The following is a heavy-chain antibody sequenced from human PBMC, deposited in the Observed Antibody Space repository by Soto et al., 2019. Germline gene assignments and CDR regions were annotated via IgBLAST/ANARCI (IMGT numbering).Heavy chain of an antibody. D-gene: IGHD3-22*01. J-gene: IGHJ5*02. V-gene: IGHV5-10-1*01. CDR1: GYSFTSYW. CDR2: IDPSDSYT. Sequence: EVQLVQSGAEVKKPGESLRISCKGSGYSFTSYWISWVRQMPGKGLEWMGRIDPSDSYTNYSPSFQGHVTISADKSISTAYLQGSSLKASDTAMYYCARRPYDSSGYYYAWFDPWGQGTLVTVSS. CDR3: ARRPYDSSGYYYAWFDP.